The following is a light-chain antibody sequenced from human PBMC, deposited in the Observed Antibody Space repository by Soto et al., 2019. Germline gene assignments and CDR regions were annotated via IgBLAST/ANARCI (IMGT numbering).Light chain of an antibody. V-gene: IGKV3-11*01. J-gene: IGKJ4*01. CDR1: QNVNNY. CDR3: QHRSKWPPVLT. CDR2: DAS. Sequence: EIVLTQSPATLSLSPGERATLSCRASQNVNNYLAWYQQKPGQAPRLLIYDASNRATGIPARFSGSGSGTDFTLTISSLEAEDFAVYYCQHRSKWPPVLTFGGGTKVEIK.